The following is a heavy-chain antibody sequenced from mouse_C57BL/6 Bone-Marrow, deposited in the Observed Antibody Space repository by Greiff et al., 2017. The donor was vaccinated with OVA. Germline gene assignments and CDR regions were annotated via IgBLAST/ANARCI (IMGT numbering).Heavy chain of an antibody. V-gene: IGHV14-4*01. D-gene: IGHD1-1*01. CDR3: TVYGSSYLDY. Sequence: EVQLQQSGAELVRPGASVKLSCTASGFNIKDDYMHWVKQRPEQGLEWIGWIDPENGDTEYASKFQGKATITADTSSNTAYLQLSSLTSEDTAVYYCTVYGSSYLDYWGQGTTLTVSS. J-gene: IGHJ2*01. CDR1: GFNIKDDY. CDR2: IDPENGDT.